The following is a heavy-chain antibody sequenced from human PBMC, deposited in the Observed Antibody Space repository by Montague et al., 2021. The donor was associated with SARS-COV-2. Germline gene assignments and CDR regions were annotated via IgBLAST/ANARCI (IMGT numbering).Heavy chain of an antibody. V-gene: IGHV4-34*01. D-gene: IGHD3-9*01. J-gene: IGHJ3*02. CDR3: ARGRPVQGSFRHFDSISSGAFGI. CDR2: INRGGAP. CDR1: RGSFSNYY. Sequence: SETLSLTCAVSRGSFSNYYWTWIRQSPGKGLERIGEINRGGAPNXTPSLKSRVTISLDTSKKQISLKLNSVTVADTAVFFCARGRPVQGSFRHFDSISSGAFGIWAQGSLVIVSS.